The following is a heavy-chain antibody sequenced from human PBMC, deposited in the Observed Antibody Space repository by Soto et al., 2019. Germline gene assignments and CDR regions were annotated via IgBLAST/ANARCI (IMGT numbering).Heavy chain of an antibody. CDR3: ARQIYDSDTGPNFQYYFDS. CDR1: GYSSAGYW. D-gene: IGHD3-22*01. V-gene: IGHV5-10-1*01. CDR2: IDPSDSQT. J-gene: IGHJ4*02. Sequence: PGESLKISFKGSGYSSAGYWITWVRQKPGKGLEWMGRIDPSDSQTYYSPSFRGHVTISATKSITTVFLQWSSLRASDTAMYYCARQIYDSDTGPNFQYYFDSWGQGTPVTVSS.